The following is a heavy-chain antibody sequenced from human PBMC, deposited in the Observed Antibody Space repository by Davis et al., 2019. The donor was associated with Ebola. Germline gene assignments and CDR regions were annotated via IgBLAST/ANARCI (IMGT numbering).Heavy chain of an antibody. CDR3: ARRPGFGESGPDY. V-gene: IGHV5-51*01. CDR1: GYNFNKFW. CDR2: IYPDDSDT. Sequence: GESLKISCKGYGYNFNKFWIGWVRQMPGKGLEWMGIIYPDDSDTRYSPSFQGQVAISADESITTAYLQWSSLKASDTAMYYCARRPGFGESGPDYWGQGTLVTVSS. D-gene: IGHD3-10*01. J-gene: IGHJ4*02.